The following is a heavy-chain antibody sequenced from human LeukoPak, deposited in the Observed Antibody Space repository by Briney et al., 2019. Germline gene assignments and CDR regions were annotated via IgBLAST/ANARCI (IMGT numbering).Heavy chain of an antibody. CDR1: GGTFSSYA. Sequence: GASVKVSCKASGGTFSSYAISWVRQAPGQGLEWMGGIIPIFGTANYAQKFQGRVTMTEDTSTDTAYMELSSLRSEDTAVYYCATDRLPPTYYSGSFHDAFDIWGQGTMVTVSS. D-gene: IGHD1-26*01. CDR2: IIPIFGTA. J-gene: IGHJ3*02. V-gene: IGHV1-69*06. CDR3: ATDRLPPTYYSGSFHDAFDI.